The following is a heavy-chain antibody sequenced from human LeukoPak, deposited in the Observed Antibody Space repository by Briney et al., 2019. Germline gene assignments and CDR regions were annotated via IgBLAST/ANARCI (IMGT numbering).Heavy chain of an antibody. D-gene: IGHD6-13*01. J-gene: IGHJ4*02. V-gene: IGHV1-8*01. CDR1: GYTFTSYD. CDR2: MNSNSGNT. CDR3: ARGGTAAAVYY. Sequence: VSVKVSCKASGYTFTSYDINWVRPATGQGLEWMGWMNSNSGNTAYAQKFQGRVTMTRNTSISTAYMELSSLRSEDTAVYYCARGGTAAAVYYWGQRTLVTVSS.